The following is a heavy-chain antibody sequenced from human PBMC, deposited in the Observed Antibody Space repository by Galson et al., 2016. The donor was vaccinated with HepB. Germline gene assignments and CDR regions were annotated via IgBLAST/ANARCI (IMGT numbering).Heavy chain of an antibody. CDR3: SRHLGGSSVYYYEYYVDY. Sequence: QSGAEVKKPGESLKISCKGSGYTFTTNWIGWVRQMPGKGLAWMGIIYPGASDTRYSPSFQGQVTISADKSVRTAYRQWSSLKATDNAMYYCSRHLGGSSVYYYEYYVDYWGQGTLVTVSS. CDR1: GYTFTTNW. J-gene: IGHJ4*02. D-gene: IGHD3-22*01. V-gene: IGHV5-51*01. CDR2: IYPGASDT.